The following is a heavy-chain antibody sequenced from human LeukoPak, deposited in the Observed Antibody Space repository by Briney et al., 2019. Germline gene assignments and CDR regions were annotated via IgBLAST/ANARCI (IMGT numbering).Heavy chain of an antibody. J-gene: IGHJ6*03. CDR1: GFTFSSYA. Sequence: GGSLRLSCAASGFTFSSYAMSWVRQAPGKGLEWVSAISGSGGSTYYADSVKGRFTISRDNSKNTLYLQMNSLRAEDTAVYYCAKGGAARGIYYYYYMDVWAKGPRSPSP. CDR3: AKGGAARGIYYYYYMDV. D-gene: IGHD6-6*01. V-gene: IGHV3-23*01. CDR2: ISGSGGST.